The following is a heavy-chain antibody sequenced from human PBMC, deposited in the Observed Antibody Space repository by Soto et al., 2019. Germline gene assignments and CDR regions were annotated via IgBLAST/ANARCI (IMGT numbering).Heavy chain of an antibody. D-gene: IGHD3-10*01. J-gene: IGHJ4*02. V-gene: IGHV1-18*01. Sequence: QVKLVQSGPEVKKPGASVKVSCKASGNTFASHGFSWVRQAPGQGLEWMGWISGFNGQTNYALKFQGRVTLTTDTSTSTAYMELRSLRSDDTAVYFCARVDPRGVEGVRDYWGQGTLVTVSS. CDR1: GNTFASHG. CDR2: ISGFNGQT. CDR3: ARVDPRGVEGVRDY.